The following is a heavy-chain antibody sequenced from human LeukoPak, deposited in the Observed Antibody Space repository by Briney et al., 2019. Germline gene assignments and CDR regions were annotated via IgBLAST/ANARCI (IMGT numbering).Heavy chain of an antibody. J-gene: IGHJ6*02. V-gene: IGHV4-4*07. CDR2: IYTSGCT. CDR3: ARDRSIVGDTGDYYYYGMDV. Sequence: PSETLSLTCTVSGGSISSYYWSWIRQPAGKGLEWIGRIYTSGCTNYNPSLKSRVTMSVDTSKNQFSLKLSSVTAADTAVYYCARDRSIVGDTGDYYYYGMDVWGQGTTVTVSS. CDR1: GGSISSYY. D-gene: IGHD1-26*01.